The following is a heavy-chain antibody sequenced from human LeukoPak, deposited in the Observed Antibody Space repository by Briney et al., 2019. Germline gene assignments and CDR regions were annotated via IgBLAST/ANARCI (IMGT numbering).Heavy chain of an antibody. CDR2: ISGSGGST. Sequence: QPGGSLRLSCAASGFTFSSYAMSWVRQAPGKGLEWVSAISGSGGSTYYADSVKGRFTISRDNSKNTLYLQMNSLRAEDTAVYYCAKLSRDGYNWDKFFDYWGQGTLVTVSS. CDR3: AKLSRDGYNWDKFFDY. V-gene: IGHV3-23*01. D-gene: IGHD5-24*01. J-gene: IGHJ4*02. CDR1: GFTFSSYA.